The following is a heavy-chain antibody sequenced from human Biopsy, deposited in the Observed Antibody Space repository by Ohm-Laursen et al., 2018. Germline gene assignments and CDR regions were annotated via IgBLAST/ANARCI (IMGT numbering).Heavy chain of an antibody. Sequence: SSLRLSCAASGFTFNNYGMQWVRQAPGKGLEWVAFIFYDGSNTYYADSVKGRFTISRDNSRDTLYLQMNSLRAEDTAIYYCAKDWTSQYYYDTMDDYWGQGTLVTVSS. CDR3: AKDWTSQYYYDTMDDY. J-gene: IGHJ4*02. D-gene: IGHD3-22*01. CDR2: IFYDGSNT. CDR1: GFTFNNYG. V-gene: IGHV3-33*06.